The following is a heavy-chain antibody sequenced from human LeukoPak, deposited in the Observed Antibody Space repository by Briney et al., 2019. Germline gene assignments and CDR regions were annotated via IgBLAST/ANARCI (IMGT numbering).Heavy chain of an antibody. CDR1: GFTFSSYS. D-gene: IGHD3-10*01. CDR2: ISSSSSYI. V-gene: IGHV3-21*01. Sequence: PGGSLRPSCAASGFTFSSYSMNWVRQAPGKGLEWVSSISSSSSYIYYADSVKGRFTISRDNAKNSLYLQMNSLRAEDTAVYYCAREGNYYGSGSYYPSNDYWGQGTLVTVSS. CDR3: AREGNYYGSGSYYPSNDY. J-gene: IGHJ4*02.